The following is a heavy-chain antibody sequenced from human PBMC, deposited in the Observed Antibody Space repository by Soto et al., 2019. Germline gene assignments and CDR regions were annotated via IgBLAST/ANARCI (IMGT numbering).Heavy chain of an antibody. CDR2: IYHTGTT. V-gene: IGHV4-38-2*01. J-gene: IGHJ4*02. D-gene: IGHD3-22*01. CDR1: GDSISRGYH. Sequence: SETLSLTCAVSGDSISRGYHWAWIRQPPGKGLEWVASIYHTGTTYYNPSLTSRVTISVDTSKNQFSLKVSSVSAADTAVYYCARGRGYYDTTYFDYWGQGTLVTVSS. CDR3: ARGRGYYDTTYFDY.